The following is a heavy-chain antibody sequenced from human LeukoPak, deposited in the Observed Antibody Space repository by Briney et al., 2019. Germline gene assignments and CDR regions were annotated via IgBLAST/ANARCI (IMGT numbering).Heavy chain of an antibody. CDR2: INPNSGGT. Sequence: ASVKVSCKASGDMFIDYYMHWVRQAPGQGLEWMGWINPNSGGTDYVQKFQGRVTMTRDPSISTAYMELNRLTSDDTAVYYCARRYCSDTLCYFFDYWGQGTQVTVSS. D-gene: IGHD2-8*01. CDR3: ARRYCSDTLCYFFDY. V-gene: IGHV1-2*02. J-gene: IGHJ4*02. CDR1: GDMFIDYY.